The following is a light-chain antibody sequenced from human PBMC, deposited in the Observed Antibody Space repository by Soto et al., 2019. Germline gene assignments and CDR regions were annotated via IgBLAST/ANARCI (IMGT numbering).Light chain of an antibody. CDR3: LQHRSYPRT. CDR1: QGIGDD. Sequence: DIQMTQSPSSLSASVGDRVTLTCRASQGIGDDLGWYQQQPGRAPKRLIYGVFNLQSGVPSRFSGSGSGTEFTLTISSLQPEDFATYYCLQHRSYPRTFGQGTKVEIK. CDR2: GVF. J-gene: IGKJ1*01. V-gene: IGKV1-17*01.